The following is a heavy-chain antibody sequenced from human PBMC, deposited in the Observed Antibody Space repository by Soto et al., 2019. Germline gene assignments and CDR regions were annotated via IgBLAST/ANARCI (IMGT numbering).Heavy chain of an antibody. Sequence: EVQLVESGVGLVQPGGSLRLSCAASGFTFGSYEMNCVRQAPGKGLEWVSYISSRGTTIYYADSVKGRFTISRDNAKNSLFLQMNSLRAEDTAVYYCVIPSDWPDYWGQGTPVTVSS. V-gene: IGHV3-48*03. J-gene: IGHJ4*02. CDR2: ISSRGTTI. CDR3: VIPSDWPDY. D-gene: IGHD2-21*02. CDR1: GFTFGSYE.